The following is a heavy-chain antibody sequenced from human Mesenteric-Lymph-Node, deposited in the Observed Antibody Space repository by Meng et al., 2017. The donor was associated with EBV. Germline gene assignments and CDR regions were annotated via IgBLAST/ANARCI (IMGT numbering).Heavy chain of an antibody. D-gene: IGHD4-23*01. V-gene: IGHV1-2*06. CDR3: ARIWDYGGHSGEDY. CDR1: GHTFIAYS. CDR2: IDPHSGAT. Sequence: QVQLGQSGAEVKKPGASVTVSCKTSGHTFIAYSMFWVRQAPGQGLEWMGRIDPHSGATNYAQNFQGRVTLTRDTSISTAYMELNSLKSDDTAVYYCARIWDYGGHSGEDYWGQGTLVTVSS. J-gene: IGHJ4*02.